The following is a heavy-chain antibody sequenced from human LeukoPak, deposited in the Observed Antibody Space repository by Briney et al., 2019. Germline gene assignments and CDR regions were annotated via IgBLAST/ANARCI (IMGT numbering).Heavy chain of an antibody. CDR3: ARGIAVAGTDLDY. V-gene: IGHV3-23*01. J-gene: IGHJ4*02. D-gene: IGHD6-19*01. Sequence: GSLRLSCVASGFTLSSYSMNWVRQAPGKGLEWVSYISSGGSTYYADSVKGRFTISRDNSKNTLYLQMNSLRAEDTAVYYCARGIAVAGTDLDYWGQGTLVTVSS. CDR2: ISSGGST. CDR1: GFTLSSYS.